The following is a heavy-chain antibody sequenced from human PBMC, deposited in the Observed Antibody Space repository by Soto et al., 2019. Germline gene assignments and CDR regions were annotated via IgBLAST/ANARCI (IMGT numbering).Heavy chain of an antibody. CDR2: IYPRGGST. V-gene: IGHV1-46*03. Sequence: ASVKVSCKASGYTFTSYYMHWVRQAPGQGLEWMGKIYPRGGSTGYAQKFQGRVTMTRDTSTSTVYMELSSLRSEDTAVYYCAGRGYSYGYHYYYYMDVWGKGTTVTVSS. D-gene: IGHD5-18*01. CDR1: GYTFTSYY. CDR3: AGRGYSYGYHYYYYMDV. J-gene: IGHJ6*03.